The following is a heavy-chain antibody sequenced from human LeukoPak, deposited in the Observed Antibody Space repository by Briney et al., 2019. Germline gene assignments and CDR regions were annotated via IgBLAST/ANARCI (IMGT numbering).Heavy chain of an antibody. CDR2: ISGSGGST. CDR3: AKDINWRSSSGYFFDY. J-gene: IGHJ4*02. Sequence: GGSLRLSCAASGFTFSSYAMSWVRQAPGKGLEWVSAISGSGGSTYYADSVKGRFTISRDNAKNSLYLQMNSLSTEDTALYYCAKDINWRSSSGYFFDYWGQGTLVTVSS. CDR1: GFTFSSYA. D-gene: IGHD5-18*01. V-gene: IGHV3-23*01.